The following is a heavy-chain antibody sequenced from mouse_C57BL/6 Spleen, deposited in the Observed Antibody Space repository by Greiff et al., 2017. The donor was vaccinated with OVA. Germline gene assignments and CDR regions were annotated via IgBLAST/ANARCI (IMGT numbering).Heavy chain of an antibody. CDR2: IDPSDSYT. Sequence: QVQLQQPGAELVKPGASVKLSCKASGYTFTSYWMQWVKQRPGQGLEWIGEIDPSDSYTNYNQKFKGKATLTVDTSSSTAYVQLSSLTSEDAAVYYCARLNYYGSSYGYFDVWGTGTTVTVSS. CDR3: ARLNYYGSSYGYFDV. D-gene: IGHD1-1*01. CDR1: GYTFTSYW. J-gene: IGHJ1*03. V-gene: IGHV1-50*01.